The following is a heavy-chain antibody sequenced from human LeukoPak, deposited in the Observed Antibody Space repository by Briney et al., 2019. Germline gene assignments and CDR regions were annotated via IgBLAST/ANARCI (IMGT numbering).Heavy chain of an antibody. D-gene: IGHD2-15*01. J-gene: IGHJ4*02. V-gene: IGHV3-23*01. CDR3: AKDHGIL. CDR2: ISDSGDST. CDR1: GSTFSNYA. Sequence: GGSLRLSCAASGSTFSNYAMCWVRQPPGKGLEWVSAISDSGDSTYYADSVKGRFTISRDNSKNTLYLQMNSLRAEDTAVYYCAKDHGILGGQGTLVTVSS.